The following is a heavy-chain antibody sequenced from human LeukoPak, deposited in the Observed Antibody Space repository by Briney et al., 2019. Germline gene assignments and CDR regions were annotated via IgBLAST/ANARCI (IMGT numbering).Heavy chain of an antibody. Sequence: SETLSLTCAVSGGSISSSNWWSWVRQPPGKGLEWIGEIYHSGSTNYNPSLKSRVTISVDTSKNQFSLKLSSVTAADTAVYYCAREADSSSWYRYYYYYYMDVWGKGTTVTVSS. CDR3: AREADSSSWYRYYYYYYMDV. J-gene: IGHJ6*03. D-gene: IGHD6-13*01. V-gene: IGHV4-4*02. CDR1: GGSISSSNW. CDR2: IYHSGST.